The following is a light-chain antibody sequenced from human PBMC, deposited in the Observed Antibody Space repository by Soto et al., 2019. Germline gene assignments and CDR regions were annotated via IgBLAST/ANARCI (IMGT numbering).Light chain of an antibody. CDR3: SLYAGSNNLV. J-gene: IGLJ2*01. Sequence: QSVLTQPPSASGSPGQSVTISCTGTSSDVGGYNYVSWYQQHPGKAPKLMIYEVSNRPSGVLDRFSGSKSGNTASLTVSGLQAEYEADYYCSLYAGSNNLVFGGGTQLTVL. CDR1: SSDVGGYNY. CDR2: EVS. V-gene: IGLV2-8*01.